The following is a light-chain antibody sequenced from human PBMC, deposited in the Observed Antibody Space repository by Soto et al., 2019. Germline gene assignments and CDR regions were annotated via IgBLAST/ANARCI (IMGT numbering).Light chain of an antibody. J-gene: IGLJ3*02. CDR3: QSYDSSLRGSV. CDR1: SSNIGAGYH. CDR2: GNS. Sequence: QSVLTQPPSVSGAPGQRVTISCTGSSSNIGAGYHVHWYQQLPGTAPKLLIYGNSNRPSGVPDRFSGSKSGTSASLAITGLQVEDEAAYYCQSYDSSLRGSVFGGGTKLTVL. V-gene: IGLV1-40*01.